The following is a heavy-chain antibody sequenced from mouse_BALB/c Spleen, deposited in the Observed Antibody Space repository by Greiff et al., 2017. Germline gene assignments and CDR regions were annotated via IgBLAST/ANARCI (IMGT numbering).Heavy chain of an antibody. CDR3: ARTSASYAMDY. J-gene: IGHJ4*01. V-gene: IGHV1-87*01. CDR1: GYTFTSYW. D-gene: IGHD1-2*01. CDR2: IYPGDGDT. Sequence: QVQLQQSGAELARPGASVKLSCKASGYTFTSYWMQWVKQRPGQGLEWIGAIYPGDGDTRYTQNFKGKATLTADKSSSTAYMQLSSLASEDSAVYYCARTSASYAMDYWGQGTAVTVSS.